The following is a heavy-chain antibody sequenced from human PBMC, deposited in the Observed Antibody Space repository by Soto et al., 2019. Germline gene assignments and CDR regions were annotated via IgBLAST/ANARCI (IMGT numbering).Heavy chain of an antibody. Sequence: QVQLVQSGAEVKKPGSSVKVSCKASGVTFSSYAISWVRQAPGQGLEWMGGIIPIFGTANYAQKFQGRVTITADESTSTAYMELSSLRSEDTAVYYCARVGCSGGSCYSWFDHWGQGTLVTVSS. V-gene: IGHV1-69*01. CDR2: IIPIFGTA. CDR3: ARVGCSGGSCYSWFDH. CDR1: GVTFSSYA. D-gene: IGHD2-15*01. J-gene: IGHJ5*02.